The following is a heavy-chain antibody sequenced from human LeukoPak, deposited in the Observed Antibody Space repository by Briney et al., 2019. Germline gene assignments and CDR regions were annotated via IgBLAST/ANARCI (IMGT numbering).Heavy chain of an antibody. CDR3: AKASITMVRGPYYFDY. CDR1: GFYFGGHA. CDR2: ITYGSDTI. Sequence: GGSLRLSCVASGFYFGGHAMHWLRQAPGKGLEWVAYITYGSDTIFYADSVKGRFTISRDNSKNTLYLQMNSLRAEDTAVYYCAKASITMVRGPYYFDYWGQGTLVTVSS. J-gene: IGHJ4*02. D-gene: IGHD3-10*01. V-gene: IGHV3-23*01.